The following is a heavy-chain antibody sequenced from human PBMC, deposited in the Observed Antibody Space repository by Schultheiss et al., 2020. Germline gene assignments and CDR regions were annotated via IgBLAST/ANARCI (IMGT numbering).Heavy chain of an antibody. D-gene: IGHD1-26*01. J-gene: IGHJ4*02. CDR2: IWYDGSNK. CDR1: GFTFSSYG. CDR3: ARDRSGSYLFDY. V-gene: IGHV3-33*01. Sequence: GGSLILSCAAAGFTFSSYGMHWVRQAPGKGLEWVAVIWYDGSNKYYADSVKGRFTISRDNSKNTLYLQMNSLRAEDTAVYYCARDRSGSYLFDYWGQGTLVTVSS.